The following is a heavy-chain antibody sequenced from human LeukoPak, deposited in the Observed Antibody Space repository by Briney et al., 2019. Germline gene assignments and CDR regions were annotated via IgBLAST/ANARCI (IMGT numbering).Heavy chain of an antibody. V-gene: IGHV1-18*01. CDR3: AREDYYDSSLPFGP. J-gene: IGHJ5*02. Sequence: ASVKVSCKASGYTFTSYGISWVRQAPGQGLEWMGWISAYNGNTNYAQKLQGRVTMTTDTSTSTAYMELRSLRSDDTAVYYCAREDYYDSSLPFGPWGQGTLVTVSS. CDR1: GYTFTSYG. D-gene: IGHD3-22*01. CDR2: ISAYNGNT.